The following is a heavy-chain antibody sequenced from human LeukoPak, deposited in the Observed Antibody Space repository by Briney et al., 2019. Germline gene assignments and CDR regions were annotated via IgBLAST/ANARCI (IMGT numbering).Heavy chain of an antibody. Sequence: ASVKVSCKASGYTFTSYGFSWVRQAPGQGLEWMGWISAYNGNTNYAQKLQGRVTMTTDTSTSTAYMELRSLRSDDTAVYYCARDGSDWGYYYYYGMDVWGQGTTITVSS. V-gene: IGHV1-18*01. CDR1: GYTFTSYG. CDR3: ARDGSDWGYYYYYGMDV. D-gene: IGHD3-16*01. J-gene: IGHJ6*02. CDR2: ISAYNGNT.